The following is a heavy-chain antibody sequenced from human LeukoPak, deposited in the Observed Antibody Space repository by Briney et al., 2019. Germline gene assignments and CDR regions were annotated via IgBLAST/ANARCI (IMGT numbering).Heavy chain of an antibody. J-gene: IGHJ5*02. CDR2: IIPIFGTA. D-gene: IGHD1-14*01. CDR3: AWNTPPEQDWFDP. Sequence: SVKVSCKASGGTFSSYAISWVRQAPGQGLEWMGGIIPIFGTANYAQKFQGRVTITTDESTSTAYMELSSLRSEDTAVYCCAWNTPPEQDWFDPWGQGTLVTVSS. V-gene: IGHV1-69*05. CDR1: GGTFSSYA.